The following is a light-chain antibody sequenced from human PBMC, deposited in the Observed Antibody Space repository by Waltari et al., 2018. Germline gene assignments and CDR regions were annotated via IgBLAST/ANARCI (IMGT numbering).Light chain of an antibody. J-gene: IGKJ4*01. CDR3: QQYYSTLVT. Sequence: DIVMTQSPDSLAASLGERATINCKSSQSVFYSHNSKNYLAWYQQKPGQPPKLLIYGASARESGVPDRFSGSGSGTDFTLTISNLQAADVAVYYCQQYYSTLVTFGGGTKVEIK. V-gene: IGKV4-1*01. CDR2: GAS. CDR1: QSVFYSHNSKNY.